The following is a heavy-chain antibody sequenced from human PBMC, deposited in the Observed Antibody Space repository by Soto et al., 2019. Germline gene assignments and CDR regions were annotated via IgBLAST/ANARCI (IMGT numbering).Heavy chain of an antibody. CDR2: INHSGST. CDR1: GGSFSGYY. J-gene: IGHJ4*02. Sequence: QVQLQQWGAGLLKPSETLSLTCAVYGGSFSGYYWTWIRQPPGTGLEWIGEINHSGSTNYNPSLKSRVTISVDTSKNQFSLKLTSVTAADTAVYHCARDKTTGLFDYWGQGTLVTVSS. V-gene: IGHV4-34*01. CDR3: ARDKTTGLFDY. D-gene: IGHD1-7*01.